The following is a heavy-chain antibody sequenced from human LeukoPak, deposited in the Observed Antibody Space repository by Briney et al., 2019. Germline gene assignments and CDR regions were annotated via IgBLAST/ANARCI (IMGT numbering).Heavy chain of an antibody. CDR2: PIFGIA. D-gene: IGHD2-15*01. J-gene: IGHJ5*02. V-gene: IGHV1-69*17. Sequence: PIFGIANYAQKFQGGVTITADKSTSTAYMELSSLRSEDTAVYYCARSATYCSGGSCYWFDPWGQGTLVTVSS. CDR3: ARSATYCSGGSCYWFDP.